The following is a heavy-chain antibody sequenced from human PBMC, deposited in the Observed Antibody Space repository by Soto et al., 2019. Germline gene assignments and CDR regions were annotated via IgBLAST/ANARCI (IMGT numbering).Heavy chain of an antibody. J-gene: IGHJ4*02. CDR1: RVSVIRNF. D-gene: IGHD7-27*01. V-gene: IGHV3-53*01. CDR3: ARLGDLFDY. CDR2: IYSNGST. Sequence: GGSLRLACAASRVSVIRNFMTWVRQAPGKGLEWVSVIYSNGSTYYPDSVKGRFTTSRDHSKNTLYLQMNSLRAEDTAVYYCARLGDLFDYWGQGTLVTVSS.